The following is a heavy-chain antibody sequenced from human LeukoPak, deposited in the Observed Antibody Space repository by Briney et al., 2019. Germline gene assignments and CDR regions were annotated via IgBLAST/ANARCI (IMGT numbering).Heavy chain of an antibody. CDR1: GFTVSSNY. J-gene: IGHJ4*02. V-gene: IGHV3-53*01. CDR2: IYSGGST. Sequence: GGSLRLSCAASGFTVSSNYMSWVRQAPGKGLEWVSVIYSGGSTYYADSVKGRFTISRDNSNNTLYLQMSSLRAEDTAVYYCAKRVHYDSSAAYFDYWGQGTLVTVSS. D-gene: IGHD3-22*01. CDR3: AKRVHYDSSAAYFDY.